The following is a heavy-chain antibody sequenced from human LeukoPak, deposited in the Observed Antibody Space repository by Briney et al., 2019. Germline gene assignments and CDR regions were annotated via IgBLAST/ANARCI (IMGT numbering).Heavy chain of an antibody. CDR3: ARGRGYSFGLFDY. J-gene: IGHJ4*02. CDR1: GGSFSGYY. D-gene: IGHD5-18*01. CDR2: INHSGST. V-gene: IGHV4-34*01. Sequence: SETLSLTCAVYGGSFSGYYWSWIRQPPGKGLEWIGEINHSGSTNYNPSLKSRVTISVDTSKNQFSLKLSSVTAADTAVYYCARGRGYSFGLFDYWGQGTLVTVSS.